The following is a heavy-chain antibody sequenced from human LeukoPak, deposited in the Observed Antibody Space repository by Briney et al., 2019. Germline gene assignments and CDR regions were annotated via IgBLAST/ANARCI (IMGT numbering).Heavy chain of an antibody. V-gene: IGHV4-59*01. J-gene: IGHJ6*03. Sequence: SETLSLTCAVYGGSFSSYYWSWIRQPPGKGLEWIGYIYYSGSTNYNPSLKSRVTISVDTSKNQFSLKLTSVTAADTAVYYCARTTEGGYTYGYFYYYYMDVWGKGTTVTISS. D-gene: IGHD5-18*01. CDR3: ARTTEGGYTYGYFYYYYMDV. CDR2: IYYSGST. CDR1: GGSFSSYY.